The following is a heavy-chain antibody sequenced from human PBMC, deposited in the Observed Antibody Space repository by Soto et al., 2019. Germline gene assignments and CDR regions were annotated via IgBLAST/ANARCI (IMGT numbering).Heavy chain of an antibody. CDR3: ARVGGYNYLGSLTY. V-gene: IGHV1-69*02. D-gene: IGHD5-12*01. CDR2: IIPILGIA. J-gene: IGHJ4*02. Sequence: QVQLVQSGAEVKKPGSSVKVSCKASGGTFSSYTISWVRQAPGQGLEWMGRIIPILGIANYAQKFQGRVSITADKSTSTAYMELSSLRSEDTAVYYCARVGGYNYLGSLTYWGQGTLVTVSS. CDR1: GGTFSSYT.